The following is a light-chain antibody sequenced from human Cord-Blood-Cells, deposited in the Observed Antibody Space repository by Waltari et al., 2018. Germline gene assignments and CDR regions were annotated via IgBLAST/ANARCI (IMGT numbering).Light chain of an antibody. J-gene: IGKJ1*01. CDR1: QSVSSSY. CDR3: QQYCSSPRT. V-gene: IGKV3-20*01. CDR2: GAS. Sequence: EIVLTQSPGTLSLSQGERVTLSCRASQSVSSSYLAWYQQKPGQAPRLLIYGASSRATGIPDRFSGSGSGTDFTLTISRLEPEDFAVYYCQQYCSSPRTFGQGTKVEIK.